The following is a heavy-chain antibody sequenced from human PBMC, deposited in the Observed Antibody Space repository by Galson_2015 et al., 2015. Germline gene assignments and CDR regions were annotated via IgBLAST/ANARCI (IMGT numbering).Heavy chain of an antibody. CDR3: AKEGLGTLVRGIISNYFDY. Sequence: SLRLSCAASGFTFSSYGMHWVRQAPGKGLEWAAVISYEGSKKYYADSVKGRFTISRDNSKNTLYLQMNSLRAEDTAVYYCAKEGLGTLVRGIISNYFDYWGQGTLVAVSS. J-gene: IGHJ4*02. CDR1: GFTFSSYG. V-gene: IGHV3-30*18. D-gene: IGHD3-10*01. CDR2: ISYEGSKK.